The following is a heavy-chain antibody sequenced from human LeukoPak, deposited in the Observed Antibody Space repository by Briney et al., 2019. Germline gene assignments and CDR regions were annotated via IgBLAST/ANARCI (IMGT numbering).Heavy chain of an antibody. CDR2: IYSGGST. CDR1: GFTVSSNY. J-gene: IGHJ6*02. CDR3: ARDGRFLEWLLDYGMDV. D-gene: IGHD3-3*01. Sequence: GGSLRLSCAASGFTVSSNYMSWVRQAPGKGLEWVSVIYSGGSTYYADSVKGRFTISRDNSKNTLYLQMNSLRAEDTAVYYCARDGRFLEWLLDYGMDVWGQGTTVTVSS. V-gene: IGHV3-53*01.